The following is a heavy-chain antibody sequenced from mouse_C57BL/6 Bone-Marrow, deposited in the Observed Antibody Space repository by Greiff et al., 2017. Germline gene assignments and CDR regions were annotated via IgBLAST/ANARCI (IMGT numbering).Heavy chain of an antibody. Sequence: QVQLQPSGAELARPGASVKLSCKASGYTFTSYGISWVKQRTGQGLEWIGEIYPRSGNTYYNEKFMGKATLAEDKSSSTAYMELRSLTSEDSVVYCGARGYYDDDPWFAYWGQGTLLTVSA. CDR1: GYTFTSYG. CDR3: ARGYYDDDPWFAY. D-gene: IGHD2-4*01. J-gene: IGHJ3*01. V-gene: IGHV1-81*01. CDR2: IYPRSGNT.